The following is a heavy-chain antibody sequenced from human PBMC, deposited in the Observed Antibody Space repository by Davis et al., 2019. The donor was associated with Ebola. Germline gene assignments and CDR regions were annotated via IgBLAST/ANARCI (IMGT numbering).Heavy chain of an antibody. J-gene: IGHJ6*02. Sequence: GGSLRLSCAASGFTFSSYGMHWVRQAPGKGLEWVAVISYDGSNKYYADSVKGRFTISRDNSKNTLYLQMNSLRAEDTAVYYCAKDAVLWFGELLWRGYGMDVWGQGTTVTVSS. CDR1: GFTFSSYG. CDR3: AKDAVLWFGELLWRGYGMDV. V-gene: IGHV3-30*18. CDR2: ISYDGSNK. D-gene: IGHD3-10*01.